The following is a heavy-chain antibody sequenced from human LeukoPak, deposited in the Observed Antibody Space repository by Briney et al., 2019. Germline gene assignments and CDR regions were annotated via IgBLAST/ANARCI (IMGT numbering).Heavy chain of an antibody. Sequence: ASVKVSCKASGYTFTSYGINWVRQAPGQGLEWMGWISAYNGNTIYAQKLQGRVAMTTDTSTRTVYMELRSLRSDDTAVYYCARDKYYYDSSGSDYWGQGTLVTVSS. CDR2: ISAYNGNT. CDR3: ARDKYYYDSSGSDY. V-gene: IGHV1-18*01. D-gene: IGHD3-22*01. CDR1: GYTFTSYG. J-gene: IGHJ4*02.